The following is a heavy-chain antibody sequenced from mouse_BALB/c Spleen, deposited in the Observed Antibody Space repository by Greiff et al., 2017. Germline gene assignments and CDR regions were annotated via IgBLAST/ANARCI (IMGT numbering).Heavy chain of an antibody. CDR1: GYTFTSYW. Sequence: VQLQQSGAELAKPGASVKMSCKASGYTFTSYWMHWVKQRHGQGLEWIGYINPSTGYTEYNQKFKDKATLTADKSSSTAYMQLSSLTSEDSAVYYCARNGYSLYAMDYWGQGTSVTVSS. J-gene: IGHJ4*01. CDR3: ARNGYSLYAMDY. V-gene: IGHV1-7*01. CDR2: INPSTGYT. D-gene: IGHD2-3*01.